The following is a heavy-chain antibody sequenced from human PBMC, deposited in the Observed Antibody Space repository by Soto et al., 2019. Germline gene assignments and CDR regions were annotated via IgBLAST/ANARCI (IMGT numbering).Heavy chain of an antibody. CDR2: ISAYNGNT. CDR1: GYTFTSYG. D-gene: IGHD6-6*01. CDR3: AREWIGFSSSLMRYNWFDP. J-gene: IGHJ5*02. Sequence: QVQLVQSGAEVKKHGASVKVSCKASGYTFTSYGIIWVRQAPGQGLEWMGWISAYNGNTNYAQKLQGRVTMTTDTSTSTAYMELRSLRSDDTAVYYCAREWIGFSSSLMRYNWFDPWGQGTLVTVSS. V-gene: IGHV1-18*01.